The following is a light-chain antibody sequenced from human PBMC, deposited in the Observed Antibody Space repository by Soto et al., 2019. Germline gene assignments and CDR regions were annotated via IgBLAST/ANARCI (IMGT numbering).Light chain of an antibody. V-gene: IGLV2-14*01. CDR1: SSDIGDYDY. CDR2: EVS. CDR3: NSYATGNTRV. J-gene: IGLJ1*01. Sequence: QSALTQPAPVSGSPGQSIAMSCTGSSSDIGDYDYVSWYQQHPGKAPKVLISEVSNRPSGVSNRFSGSKSGNTASLTISGLQTEDEADYYCNSYATGNTRVFGTGTKVTVL.